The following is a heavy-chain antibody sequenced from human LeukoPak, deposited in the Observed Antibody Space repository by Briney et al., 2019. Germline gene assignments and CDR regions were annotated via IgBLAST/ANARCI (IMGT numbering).Heavy chain of an antibody. J-gene: IGHJ4*02. CDR2: IIYSRST. CDR1: GGSISSYY. D-gene: IGHD5-18*01. V-gene: IGHV4-59*01. CDR3: ARGRIQVWEL. Sequence: PSETLSLTCTVPGGSISSYYWSWIRQPPGKGLEWIGYIIYSRSTNYNPSLKSRVTISVDTSKNQFSLKLSSVTAADTAVYYCARGRIQVWELWGQGTLVTVSS.